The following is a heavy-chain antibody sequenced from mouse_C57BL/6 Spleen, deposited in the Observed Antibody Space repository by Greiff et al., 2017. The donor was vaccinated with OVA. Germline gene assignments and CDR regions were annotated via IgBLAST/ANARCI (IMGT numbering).Heavy chain of an antibody. Sequence: VMLVESGPGLVAPSQSLSITCTVSGFSLTSYGVHWVRQPPGKGLEWLVVIWSDGSTTYNSALKSRLSISKDNSKTQVFLKMNSLQTDDTAMYYCARPLNWDGGAMDYWGQGTSVTVSS. D-gene: IGHD4-1*02. V-gene: IGHV2-6*03. CDR1: GFSLTSYG. CDR2: IWSDGST. CDR3: ARPLNWDGGAMDY. J-gene: IGHJ4*01.